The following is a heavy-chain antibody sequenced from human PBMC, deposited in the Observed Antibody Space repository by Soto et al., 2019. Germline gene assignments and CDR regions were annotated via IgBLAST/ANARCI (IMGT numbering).Heavy chain of an antibody. V-gene: IGHV3-23*01. CDR3: VRVDKQLGTTFFDH. J-gene: IGHJ4*02. D-gene: IGHD1-1*01. CDR2: ISGSGDST. Sequence: PGGSLRLSCAASGSTFSSYAMSWVRQAPGKGLEWVSVISGSGDSTYYADSVKGRFTISRDNSKNTLYVQMNSLRAEDTAVYYCVRVDKQLGTTFFDHWGQGILVTVSS. CDR1: GSTFSSYA.